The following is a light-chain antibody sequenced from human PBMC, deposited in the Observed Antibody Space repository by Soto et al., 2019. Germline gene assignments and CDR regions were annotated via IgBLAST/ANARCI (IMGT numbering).Light chain of an antibody. V-gene: IGLV2-14*01. CDR1: SSDVGGYNY. Sequence: QSVLTQPASVSGSPGQSITISCTGTSSDVGGYNYVSWYQQHPGKAPKLMIYDVTNRPSGVSYRFSGSKSGNTASLTISGLQAEDEAHYYCSSYTSSSTYVCGTGTKVTVL. CDR2: DVT. CDR3: SSYTSSSTYV. J-gene: IGLJ1*01.